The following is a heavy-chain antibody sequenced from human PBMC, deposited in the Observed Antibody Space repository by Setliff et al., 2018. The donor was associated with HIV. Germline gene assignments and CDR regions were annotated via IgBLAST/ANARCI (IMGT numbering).Heavy chain of an antibody. CDR3: ARLEQLINWFDP. D-gene: IGHD1-1*01. J-gene: IGHJ5*02. V-gene: IGHV4-39*01. CDR2: IYHSGPT. Sequence: SETLSLTCTVSGGSFTDSDYYWAWVRQAPGKGLEWIGSIYHSGPTYYNPSLKGRITMSVDTSRNQFSLRLTYVTATDTAVYFCARLEQLINWFDPWGQGTLVTVSS. CDR1: GGSFTDSDYY.